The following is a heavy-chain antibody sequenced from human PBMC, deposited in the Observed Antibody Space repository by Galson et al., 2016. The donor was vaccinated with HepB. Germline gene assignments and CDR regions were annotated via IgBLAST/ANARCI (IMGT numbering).Heavy chain of an antibody. J-gene: IGHJ4*02. CDR2: ISTYNGNT. D-gene: IGHD6-19*01. V-gene: IGHV1-18*04. Sequence: SVKVSCKASGYTFTNYRITWVRQAPGQGLEWMGWISTYNGNTNYAQRFQGRVTMAKDTSTSTAYMELRSLRSDDTAVYYCARDPAGGGWYDYWGQGALVTVSS. CDR1: GYTFTNYR. CDR3: ARDPAGGGWYDY.